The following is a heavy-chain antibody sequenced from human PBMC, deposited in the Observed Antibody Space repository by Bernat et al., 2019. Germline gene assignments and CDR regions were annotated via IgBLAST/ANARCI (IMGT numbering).Heavy chain of an antibody. V-gene: IGHV4-39*01. CDR1: GGSISSSSYY. Sequence: QLQLQESGPGLVKPSETLSLTCTVSGGSISSSSYYWGWIRQPPGKGLEWIGSIYYSGSTYYNPSLKSRVTISVDTSKNQFSLKLRSVTAADTAVYYCARQDGDYVALFDYWGQGTLVTVSA. J-gene: IGHJ4*02. CDR3: ARQDGDYVALFDY. CDR2: IYYSGST. D-gene: IGHD4-17*01.